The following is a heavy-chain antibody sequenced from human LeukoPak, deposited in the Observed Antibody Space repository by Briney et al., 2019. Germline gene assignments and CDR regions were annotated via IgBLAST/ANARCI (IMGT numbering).Heavy chain of an antibody. J-gene: IGHJ4*02. CDR3: AKEKDYYDSSALGY. CDR1: GFTFDDYA. V-gene: IGHV3-9*01. CDR2: ISWNSGSI. Sequence: PGRSLRLSCAASGFTFDDYAMHWVRQAPGKGLEWVSGISWNSGSIGYADSVKGRFTISRDNAKNSLYLQMNSLRAEDTALYYCAKEKDYYDSSALGYWGQGTLVTVSS. D-gene: IGHD3-22*01.